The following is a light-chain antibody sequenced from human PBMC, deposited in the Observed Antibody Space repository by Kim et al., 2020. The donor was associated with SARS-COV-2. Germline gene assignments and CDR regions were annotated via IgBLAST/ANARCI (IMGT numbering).Light chain of an antibody. CDR3: AARDDSLNGYV. Sequence: GQRVTLAVSGSASNVGINTFNVYQQLPRMAPKLHIYGHNQLPSAVPDRFCGVQSGTSASLAISGLQSEDEADYFCAARDDSLNGYVFGTGTKVTVL. V-gene: IGLV1-44*01. CDR1: ASNVGINT. CDR2: GHN. J-gene: IGLJ1*01.